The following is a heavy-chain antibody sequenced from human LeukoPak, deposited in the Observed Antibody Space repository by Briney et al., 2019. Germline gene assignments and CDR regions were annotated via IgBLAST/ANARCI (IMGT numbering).Heavy chain of an antibody. Sequence: GGSLRLSCAASGFTFNRYWMHWVRQAPGKGLVWVSRISSDGSNTNYADSVKGRFTISRDNAENTLYLQMDSLTAEDTAVYYCVSRNYGSPPLDYWGQGTLVTVSS. CDR1: GFTFNRYW. D-gene: IGHD4-17*01. V-gene: IGHV3-74*01. J-gene: IGHJ4*02. CDR2: ISSDGSNT. CDR3: VSRNYGSPPLDY.